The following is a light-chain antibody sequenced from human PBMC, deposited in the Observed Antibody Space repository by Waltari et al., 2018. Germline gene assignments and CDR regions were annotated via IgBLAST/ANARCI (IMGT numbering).Light chain of an antibody. J-gene: IGLJ2*01. CDR3: SAWDSSLSAQL. CDR1: SKNVGNQG. Sequence: QAGLTQPPSVSKGLRQPATLICTGNSKNVGNQGAAWLQQHQGHPPKLLSYKNNNRPSGISERFSASRSGNTASLTITGLQPEDEADYYCSAWDSSLSAQLFGGGTRLTVL. V-gene: IGLV10-54*04. CDR2: KNN.